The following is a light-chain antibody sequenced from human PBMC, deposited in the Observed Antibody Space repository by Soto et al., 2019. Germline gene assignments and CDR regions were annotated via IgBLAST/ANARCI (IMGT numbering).Light chain of an antibody. Sequence: QSVLTQPPSVSGAPGQKVTISCTRSSSNIGAAYDVHWYQHLPGTAPKLLIYGNNNRPSGVPDRFSGSKSGTSASLAITGLQAEDEADYYCQSSDSSLSGWVFGGGTKLTVL. J-gene: IGLJ3*02. V-gene: IGLV1-40*01. CDR1: SSNIGAAYD. CDR2: GNN. CDR3: QSSDSSLSGWV.